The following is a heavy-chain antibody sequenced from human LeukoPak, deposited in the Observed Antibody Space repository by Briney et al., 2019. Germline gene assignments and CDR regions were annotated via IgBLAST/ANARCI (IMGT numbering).Heavy chain of an antibody. CDR1: GFTFSRYN. D-gene: IGHD3-3*01. Sequence: GGSLRLSCAASGFTFSRYNMIWVRQAPGKGLEWVSAISGSGGSTYYADSVKGRFTISRDNSKNTLYLQMNSLRAEDTAVYYCAKVTPADYDFWSGYLYYFDYWGQGTLVTVSS. J-gene: IGHJ4*02. CDR2: ISGSGGST. CDR3: AKVTPADYDFWSGYLYYFDY. V-gene: IGHV3-23*01.